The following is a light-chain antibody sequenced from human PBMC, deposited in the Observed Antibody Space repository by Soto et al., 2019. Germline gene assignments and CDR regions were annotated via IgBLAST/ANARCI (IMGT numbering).Light chain of an antibody. CDR3: SSYTTSNTRQIA. Sequence: QSVLTQPASVSGSPGQSITISCTGTSSDVGGYNYVSWYQHHPGKAPKLMIFDVSNRPSGVSNRFSGSKSGNTASLTISGLQPEDEADYYCSSYTTSNTRQIAFGTGTKHTV. J-gene: IGLJ1*01. V-gene: IGLV2-14*03. CDR2: DVS. CDR1: SSDVGGYNY.